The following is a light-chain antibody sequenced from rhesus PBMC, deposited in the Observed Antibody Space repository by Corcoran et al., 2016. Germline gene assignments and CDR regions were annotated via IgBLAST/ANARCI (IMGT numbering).Light chain of an antibody. Sequence: EIVLTQSPTSMAVSQGERVTISCTASQSVRTSYLHWYQQKPGFPPRLLVYRTSSLASGVPAKCSGSGSGTSYTLTISSMEAEDAANYYCQQGNSMPPWTFGQGTKVEIK. CDR1: QSVRTS. CDR2: RTS. CDR3: QQGNSMPPWT. V-gene: IGKV3-24*04. J-gene: IGKJ1*01.